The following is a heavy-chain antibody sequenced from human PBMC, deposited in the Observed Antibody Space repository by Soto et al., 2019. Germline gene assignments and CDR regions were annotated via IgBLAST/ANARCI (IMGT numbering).Heavy chain of an antibody. CDR3: ARFPAKYCSGTRCPARGAFDI. V-gene: IGHV1-3*01. Sequence: ASVKVSCKASGYTFTSYAMHWVRQAPGQRLEWMGWINAGNSNTEYSQKFQGRVTITRDTSASTAYMELSSLRSEDTAVYYCARFPAKYCSGTRCPARGAFDIWGQGTMVTVSS. CDR1: GYTFTSYA. D-gene: IGHD2-2*01. J-gene: IGHJ3*02. CDR2: INAGNSNT.